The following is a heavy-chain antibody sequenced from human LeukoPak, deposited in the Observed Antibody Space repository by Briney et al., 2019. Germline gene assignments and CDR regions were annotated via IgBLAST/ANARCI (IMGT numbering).Heavy chain of an antibody. CDR2: MNPSGGST. J-gene: IGHJ4*02. Sequence: ASVKVSCKASGYTFTSYYIHWVRQAPGQGLEWMAIMNPSGGSTSSAQKFQGRVTMTRDTSTSTVYMELSGLRSEDTAVYYSARAGVITAADYWGQGTLVTVSS. D-gene: IGHD3-16*02. CDR3: ARAGVITAADY. CDR1: GYTFTSYY. V-gene: IGHV1-46*01.